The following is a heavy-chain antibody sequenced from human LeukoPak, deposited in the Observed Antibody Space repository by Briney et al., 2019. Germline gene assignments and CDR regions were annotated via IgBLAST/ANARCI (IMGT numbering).Heavy chain of an antibody. J-gene: IGHJ6*03. D-gene: IGHD6-19*01. CDR2: IYPGDYDA. CDR1: GYTFTSYC. CDR3: ARHAISVAGYYYYYYMDV. Sequence: EESLQISCQGSGYTFTSYCIAWVRQVPGKSLEWMGIIYPGDYDARYSPSFQGKVTISADKSTSTAYLQWSSLKAADTAMYYCARHAISVAGYYYYYYMDVWGKGTTVTITS. V-gene: IGHV5-51*01.